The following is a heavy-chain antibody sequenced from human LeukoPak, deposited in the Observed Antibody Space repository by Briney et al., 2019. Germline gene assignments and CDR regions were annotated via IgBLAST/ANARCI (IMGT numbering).Heavy chain of an antibody. CDR2: IYTSGST. Sequence: KPSETMSLTCTVSGGSISSYYWSWIRQPAGKGLEWIGCIYTSGSTNYNPSLKSRVTISVDTSKHQFSLKLSSVTAADTAVYYCARAQHYDFWLHAWGKGATVTVSS. J-gene: IGHJ6*04. V-gene: IGHV4-4*07. D-gene: IGHD3-3*01. CDR3: ARAQHYDFWLHA. CDR1: GGSISSYY.